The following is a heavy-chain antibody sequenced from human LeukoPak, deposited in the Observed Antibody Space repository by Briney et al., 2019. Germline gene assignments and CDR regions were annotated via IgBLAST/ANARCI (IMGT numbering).Heavy chain of an antibody. V-gene: IGHV3-48*01. CDR1: GFTFSSYS. J-gene: IGHJ6*02. Sequence: GGSLRLSCAASGFTFSSYSMNWVRQAPGKGLEWVSYISSSSSTIYYADSVKGRFTISRDNAKNSLYLQMNSLRAEDTAVYYCARAMVRGVIDMYYYGMDVWGQGTTVTVSS. D-gene: IGHD3-10*01. CDR3: ARAMVRGVIDMYYYGMDV. CDR2: ISSSSSTI.